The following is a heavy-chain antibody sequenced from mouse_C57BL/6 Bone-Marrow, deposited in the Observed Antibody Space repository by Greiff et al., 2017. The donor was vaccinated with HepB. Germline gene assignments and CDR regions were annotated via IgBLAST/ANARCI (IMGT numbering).Heavy chain of an antibody. V-gene: IGHV1-81*01. Sequence: QVQLQQSGAELARPGASVKLSCKASGYTFTSYGISWVKQRTGQGLEWIGEIYPRSGNTYYNEKFKGKATLTADKSSSTAYMELRSLTSEDSAVYFCARSVAYGNYVGWYFDVWGTGTTVTVSS. CDR2: IYPRSGNT. D-gene: IGHD2-1*01. CDR1: GYTFTSYG. J-gene: IGHJ1*03. CDR3: ARSVAYGNYVGWYFDV.